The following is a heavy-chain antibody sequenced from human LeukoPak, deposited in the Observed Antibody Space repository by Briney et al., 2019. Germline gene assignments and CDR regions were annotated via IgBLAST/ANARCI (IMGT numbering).Heavy chain of an antibody. J-gene: IGHJ4*02. CDR3: ARGSSNSPVISVH. D-gene: IGHD2-2*01. CDR2: IISSSSYM. CDR1: GFSFSDYN. V-gene: IGHV3-21*01. Sequence: GGSLRLSCAASGFSFSDYNMNWVRQAPGKGLEWVSSIISSSSYMYYADSVKGRFTISRDNAGNSLYLQMDSLRAEDTAVYYCARGSSNSPVISVHWGQGTLVPVSS.